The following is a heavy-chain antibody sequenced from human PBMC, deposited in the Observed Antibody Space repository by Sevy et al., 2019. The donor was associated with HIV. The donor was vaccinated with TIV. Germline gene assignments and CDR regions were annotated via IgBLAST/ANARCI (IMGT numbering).Heavy chain of an antibody. CDR1: GYTLTELS. CDR2: FDPEDGET. V-gene: IGHV1-24*01. J-gene: IGHJ4*02. D-gene: IGHD3-22*01. Sequence: ASVKVSCKVSGYTLTELSMHCVRQAPGKGLEWMATFDPEDGETIYAQKFQGRVTMTEDTSTDTAYMELSSLRSEDTAVYYCSTTRDYYYSSGYPFDYWGQRTLVTVSS. CDR3: STTRDYYYSSGYPFDY.